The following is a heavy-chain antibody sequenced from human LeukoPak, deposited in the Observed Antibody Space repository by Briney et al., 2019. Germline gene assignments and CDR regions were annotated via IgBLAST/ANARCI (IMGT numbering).Heavy chain of an antibody. V-gene: IGHV3-48*03. J-gene: IGHJ5*02. CDR2: ISSSGSTI. CDR1: GFTFSSYE. Sequence: PGGSLRLSCAASGFTFSSYEMNWVRQAPGKGLEWVSYISSSGSTIYYADSVKGRFTISRDNAKNSLYLQMNSLRAEDTAVYYCAKGNDWFPFNNWFDPWGQGTLVTVSS. CDR3: AKGNDWFPFNNWFDP. D-gene: IGHD3-9*01.